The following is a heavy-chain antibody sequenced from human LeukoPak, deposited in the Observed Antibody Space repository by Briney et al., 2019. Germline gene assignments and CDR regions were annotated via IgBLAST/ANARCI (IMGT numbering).Heavy chain of an antibody. CDR1: GFSLDGSGES. CDR3: AHRRGVATREGVFYFFDN. Sequence: SGPTLVNPTQTVTLTCTFSGFSLDGSGESVGWVRQPPGKALEWLALIYWDDDNRYNPSLQSRLTITKDTSKNQVALTMTNLDPLDTATHYCAHRRGVATREGVFYFFDNWGQGILVSVSS. D-gene: IGHD6-6*01. CDR2: IYWDDDN. J-gene: IGHJ4*02. V-gene: IGHV2-5*02.